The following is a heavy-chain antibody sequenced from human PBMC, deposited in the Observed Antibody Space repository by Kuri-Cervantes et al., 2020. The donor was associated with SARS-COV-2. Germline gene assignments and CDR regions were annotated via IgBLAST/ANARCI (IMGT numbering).Heavy chain of an antibody. CDR2: ICPIFGTA. CDR1: GCTFSNYA. CDR3: ARNEGGTVYFSYGMDV. V-gene: IGHV1-69*06. Sequence: SVKVSCKASGCTFSNYAISWVRQAPGQGLEWMGGICPIFGTANYAQKFQGRVTMTADKSTSTAYMELSSLRSEDTAVYYCARNEGGTVYFSYGMDVWGQGTTVTVSS. D-gene: IGHD1-1*01. J-gene: IGHJ6*02.